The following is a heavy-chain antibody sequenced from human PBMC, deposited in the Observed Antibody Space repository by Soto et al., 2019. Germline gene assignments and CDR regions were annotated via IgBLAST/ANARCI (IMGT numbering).Heavy chain of an antibody. CDR3: ARDLVNGVAGAY. D-gene: IGHD2-8*01. J-gene: IGHJ1*01. V-gene: IGHV1-2*02. CDR2: INPNSGGT. Sequence: XSVKVSCKASVYTFTCYYTHWVRQAPGQGLEWMGWINPNSGGTNYAQKFQGRVTMTRDTSISTAYMELSRLRSDDTAVYYCARDLVNGVAGAYWGQGALVTVSS. CDR1: VYTFTCYY.